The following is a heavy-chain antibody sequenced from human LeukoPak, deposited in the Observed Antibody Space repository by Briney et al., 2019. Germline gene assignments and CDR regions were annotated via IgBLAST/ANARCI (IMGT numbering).Heavy chain of an antibody. J-gene: IGHJ5*02. Sequence: GGSLRLSCAASGFRFDDYAMHWVRQAPGEGPEWVSGITWNSGSVGYVDSVKGRFTISRDNAKNSLYLQMNSLRAEDTAVYYCARDLFGSDYDILTSAYWFDPWGQGTLVTVSS. V-gene: IGHV3-9*01. CDR1: GFRFDDYA. CDR2: ITWNSGSV. D-gene: IGHD3-9*01. CDR3: ARDLFGSDYDILTSAYWFDP.